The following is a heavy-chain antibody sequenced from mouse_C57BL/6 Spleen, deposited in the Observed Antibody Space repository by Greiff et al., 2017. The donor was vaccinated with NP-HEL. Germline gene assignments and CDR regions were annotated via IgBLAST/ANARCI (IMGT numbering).Heavy chain of an antibody. Sequence: EVKLMESGGGLVQPGGSLSLSCAASGFTFTDYYMSWVRQPPGKALEWLGFIRNKANGYTTEYSASVKGRFTISRDNSQSILYLQMNALRAEDSATYYCARSSVIDYWGQGTTLTVSS. CDR1: GFTFTDYY. D-gene: IGHD3-1*01. CDR3: ARSSVIDY. J-gene: IGHJ2*01. V-gene: IGHV7-3*01. CDR2: IRNKANGYTT.